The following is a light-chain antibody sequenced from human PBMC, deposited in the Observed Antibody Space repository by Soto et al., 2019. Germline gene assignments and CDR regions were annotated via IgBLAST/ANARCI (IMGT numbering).Light chain of an antibody. J-gene: IGLJ2*01. CDR3: SSYTSSSTLV. V-gene: IGLV2-14*01. CDR1: SSDVGGYND. Sequence: QSALTQPASVSGSPGQSITISCTGTSSDVGGYNDVSWYQQHPGKAPKLMIYEVSNRPSGVSNRCPGSKSGNTASLAISGLQAEDEADYYCSSYTSSSTLVFGGGTKLTVL. CDR2: EVS.